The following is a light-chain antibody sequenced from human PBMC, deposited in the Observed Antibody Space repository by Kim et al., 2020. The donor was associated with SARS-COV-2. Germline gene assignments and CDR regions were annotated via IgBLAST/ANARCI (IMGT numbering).Light chain of an antibody. Sequence: PGHEVINSCSERSTNIASMDVYWYQHPPGTAPKSLIYQNNRRPSGVPARFAGSTFGASASLAISGLRSEDEADYYCAAWDDSVNVIFGGGTQLTVL. CDR2: QNN. V-gene: IGLV1-47*01. CDR1: STNIASMD. J-gene: IGLJ7*01. CDR3: AAWDDSVNVI.